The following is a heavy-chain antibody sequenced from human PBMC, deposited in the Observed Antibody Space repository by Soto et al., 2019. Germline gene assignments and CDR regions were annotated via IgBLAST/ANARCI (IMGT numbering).Heavy chain of an antibody. J-gene: IGHJ4*02. CDR3: ARVGYYYYSSGYYHHFDY. D-gene: IGHD3-22*01. CDR1: GGSISSGGYY. V-gene: IGHV4-31*03. CDR2: IYCSGST. Sequence: SETLSVTCTVSGGSISSGGYYWSWIRQHPGKGLEWIGYIYCSGSTYYTPSLKSRFTISVDTSTNQFSLKLSAVTAADTVVYNCARVGYYYYSSGYYHHFDYWRQGTLVTVSS.